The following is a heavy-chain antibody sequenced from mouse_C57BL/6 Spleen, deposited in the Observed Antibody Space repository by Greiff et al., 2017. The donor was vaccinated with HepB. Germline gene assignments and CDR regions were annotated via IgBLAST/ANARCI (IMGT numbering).Heavy chain of an antibody. CDR2: INPYNGGT. CDR3: AIYSTGAWFAY. V-gene: IGHV1-19*01. CDR1: GYTFTDYY. J-gene: IGHJ3*01. D-gene: IGHD1-1*02. Sequence: EVQLQQSGPVLVKPGASVKMSCKASGYTFTDYYMNWVKQSHGKSLEWIGVINPYNGGTSYNQKFKGKATLTVDKSSSTAYMELNSLTSEDSAVYYFAIYSTGAWFAYWGQGTLVTVSA.